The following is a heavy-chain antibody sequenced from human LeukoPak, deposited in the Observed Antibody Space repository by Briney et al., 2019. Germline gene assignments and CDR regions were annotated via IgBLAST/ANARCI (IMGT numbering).Heavy chain of an antibody. J-gene: IGHJ5*02. V-gene: IGHV4-39*01. D-gene: IGHD6-19*01. Sequence: PSETLSLTCTVSGGSINSSSYYWGWIRQPPGKGLEWIGSIYYSGSTYYNPSLKSRVTISVDTSKNQFSLKLSSVTAADTAVYYCARHLAYSSWFDPWGQGTLVTVSS. CDR1: GGSINSSSYY. CDR2: IYYSGST. CDR3: ARHLAYSSWFDP.